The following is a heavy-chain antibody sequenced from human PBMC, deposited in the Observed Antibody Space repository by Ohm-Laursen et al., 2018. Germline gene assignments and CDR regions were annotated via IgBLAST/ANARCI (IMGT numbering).Heavy chain of an antibody. CDR1: GFSLSTPGVA. CDR3: AHDYGGNFMVH. CDR2: IYWDDDK. Sequence: TQTLTLTCTFSGFSLSTPGVALAWILQPPRKAPEWLGNIYWDDDKRYSPSLKSRLTITKDSSKNQVVLTMTNMDPADTATYYCAHDYGGNFMVHWGQGTLVTVSS. J-gene: IGHJ1*01. V-gene: IGHV2-5*02. D-gene: IGHD4-23*01.